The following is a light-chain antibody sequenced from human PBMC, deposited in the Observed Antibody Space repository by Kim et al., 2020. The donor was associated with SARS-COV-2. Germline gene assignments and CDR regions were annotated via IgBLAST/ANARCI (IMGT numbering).Light chain of an antibody. Sequence: EIVMTQSPATLSVSPGVRVTLSCRASQSVSSNLAWYQQKLGQAPRLLISGASTRATGIPARFSGSGSGTEFTLTISSLQSEDFAVYYCQQYNNWPPGTFGQGTKVDIK. J-gene: IGKJ1*01. CDR3: QQYNNWPPGT. CDR1: QSVSSN. CDR2: GAS. V-gene: IGKV3-15*01.